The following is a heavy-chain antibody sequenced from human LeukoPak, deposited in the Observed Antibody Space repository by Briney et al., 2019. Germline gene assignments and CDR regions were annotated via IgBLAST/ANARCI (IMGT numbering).Heavy chain of an antibody. J-gene: IGHJ3*02. V-gene: IGHV4-59*02. Sequence: GSLRLSCAASGFTVSAYSMGWVRQPPGKGLEWIGNIFYSGSTYYGPSLKSRLTISLDTSRNQFSLKLNSVTAADTAVYYCAKSNGYGLIDIWGQGTMVTVSS. CDR1: GFTVSAYS. D-gene: IGHD3-10*01. CDR3: AKSNGYGLIDI. CDR2: IFYSGST.